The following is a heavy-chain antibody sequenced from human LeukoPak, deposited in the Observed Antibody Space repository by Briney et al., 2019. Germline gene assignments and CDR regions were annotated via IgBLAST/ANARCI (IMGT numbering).Heavy chain of an antibody. J-gene: IGHJ4*02. CDR1: GFTFSSYA. Sequence: GGSLRLSCAAFGFTFSSYAMSWVRQAPGKGLEWVSAISGSGGSTYYADSVKGRFTISRDNSKNTLYLQMNSLRAEDTAVYYCAKVPSYYYDSSGYYKTYYFDYWGQGTLVTVSS. D-gene: IGHD3-22*01. CDR3: AKVPSYYYDSSGYYKTYYFDY. V-gene: IGHV3-23*01. CDR2: ISGSGGST.